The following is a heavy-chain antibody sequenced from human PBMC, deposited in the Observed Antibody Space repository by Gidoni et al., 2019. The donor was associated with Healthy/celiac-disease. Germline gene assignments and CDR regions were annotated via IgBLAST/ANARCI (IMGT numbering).Heavy chain of an antibody. D-gene: IGHD3-3*01. Sequence: QMHLVHSGPARNKPGTAVQVYCSASGYPFTRSAMQWVRQARGQRLEWIGWIVVGSGNTNDAQKFQERVTINMDMSKSTAYIVLSSLRAEDTAVYYCAAGFLEWLPQRYYYYYGMDVWGQGTTVTVSS. J-gene: IGHJ6*02. CDR2: IVVGSGNT. CDR3: AAGFLEWLPQRYYYYYGMDV. V-gene: IGHV1-58*02. CDR1: GYPFTRSA.